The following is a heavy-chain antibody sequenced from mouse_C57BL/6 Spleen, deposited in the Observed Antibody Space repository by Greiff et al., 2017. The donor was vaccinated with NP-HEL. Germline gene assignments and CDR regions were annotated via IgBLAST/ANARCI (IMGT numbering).Heavy chain of an antibody. D-gene: IGHD2-3*01. CDR2: IDPSDSET. V-gene: IGHV1-52*01. CDR1: GYTFTSYW. CDR3: ARSRDGYFHYAMDY. J-gene: IGHJ4*01. Sequence: QVQLQQSGAELVRPGSSVKLSCKASGYTFTSYWMHWVKQRPIQGLEWIGNIDPSDSETHYNQKFKDKATLTVDKSSSTAYMQLSSLTSEDSAVYYCARSRDGYFHYAMDYWGQGTSVTVSS.